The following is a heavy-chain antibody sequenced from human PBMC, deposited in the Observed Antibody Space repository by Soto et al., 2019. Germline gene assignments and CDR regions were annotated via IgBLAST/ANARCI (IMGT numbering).Heavy chain of an antibody. V-gene: IGHV1-69*04. Sequence: SSVKLSCKSSGGTFSSYTISWVRQAPGQGLEWMGRIIPILGIANYAQKFQGRVTITADKSTSTAYMELSSLRSEDTAVYYCARDGCSGGSCYPYYYYYMDVWGKGTTVTVSS. CDR3: ARDGCSGGSCYPYYYYYMDV. J-gene: IGHJ6*03. D-gene: IGHD2-15*01. CDR1: GGTFSSYT. CDR2: IIPILGIA.